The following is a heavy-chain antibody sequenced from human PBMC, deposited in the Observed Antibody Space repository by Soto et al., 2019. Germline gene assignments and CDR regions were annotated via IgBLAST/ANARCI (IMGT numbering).Heavy chain of an antibody. CDR2: IVVGSGNT. V-gene: IGHV1-58*01. CDR1: GFTFTSSA. Sequence: SVKVSCKASGFTFTSSAVQWVRQARGQRLEWIGWIVVGSGNTNYAQKFQERVTITRDMSTSTAYMELSSLRSEDTAVYYCAADRRYXDSSGYYYDAFDIWGQGTMVTVSS. J-gene: IGHJ3*02. CDR3: AADRRYXDSSGYYYDAFDI. D-gene: IGHD3-22*01.